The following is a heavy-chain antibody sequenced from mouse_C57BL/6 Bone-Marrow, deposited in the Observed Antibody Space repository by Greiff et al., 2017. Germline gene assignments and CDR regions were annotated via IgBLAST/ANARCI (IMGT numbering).Heavy chain of an antibody. V-gene: IGHV1-69*01. CDR2: IDPSDSYT. Sequence: VQLQQPGAELVMPGASVKLSCKASGYTFTSYWMHWVKQRPGQGLEWIGEIDPSDSYTNYNQKFKGKSTLTVDKSSSTAYMQLSSLTSEDSAVYYCARCDYGPFDYWGQGTTLTVSS. J-gene: IGHJ2*01. D-gene: IGHD2-4*01. CDR1: GYTFTSYW. CDR3: ARCDYGPFDY.